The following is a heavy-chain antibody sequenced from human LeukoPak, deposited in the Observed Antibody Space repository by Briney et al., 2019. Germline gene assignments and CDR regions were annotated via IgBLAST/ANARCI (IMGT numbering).Heavy chain of an antibody. J-gene: IGHJ4*02. CDR2: TYYKSKWSK. CDR1: GDSVSSNIAT. Sequence: SQTLSLTCVISGDSVSSNIATWDWIRQSPTRGIEWLGRTYYKSKWSKNYAVSVKSRININPDTSKNQFSVELNSVTPEDTGVYYCGRGDVAFDYWGQGTLVTVSS. D-gene: IGHD5-24*01. CDR3: GRGDVAFDY. V-gene: IGHV6-1*01.